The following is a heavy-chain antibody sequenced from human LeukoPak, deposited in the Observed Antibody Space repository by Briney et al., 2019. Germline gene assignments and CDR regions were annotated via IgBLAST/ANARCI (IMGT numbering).Heavy chain of an antibody. J-gene: IGHJ4*02. Sequence: GGSLRLSCVSSGFTFAKVWMNWVRQAPGKDLEWVGRIKTNAHGEPTDYAAPVEGRFVISRDDSKKTLYLEMNSLRVDDTALYFCTTGIDDGGGYWGQGTMVTVSS. D-gene: IGHD1-1*01. CDR1: GFTFAKVW. CDR2: IKTNAHGEPT. V-gene: IGHV3-15*07. CDR3: TTGIDDGGGY.